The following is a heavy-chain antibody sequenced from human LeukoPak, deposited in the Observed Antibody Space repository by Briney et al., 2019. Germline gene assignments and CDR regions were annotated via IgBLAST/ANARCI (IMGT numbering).Heavy chain of an antibody. J-gene: IGHJ4*02. V-gene: IGHV3-66*03. CDR1: GFTVSSNS. Sequence: GGSLRLSCTVSGFTVSSNSMSWVRQAPGKGLEWVSFIYSGSTHYSDSVKGRFTISRDNSKNTLYLQMNSLRAEDTAVYYCAREEVDQLSFDYWGQGTLVSVSS. D-gene: IGHD2-2*01. CDR2: IYSGST. CDR3: AREEVDQLSFDY.